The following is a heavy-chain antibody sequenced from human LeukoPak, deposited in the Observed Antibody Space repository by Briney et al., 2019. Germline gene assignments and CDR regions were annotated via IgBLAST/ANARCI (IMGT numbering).Heavy chain of an antibody. V-gene: IGHV1-2*04. J-gene: IGHJ6*02. Sequence: WASVKVSCKASGHTFTGYYMHWVRQAPGQGLEWMGWINPNSGGTNYAQKFQGWVTMTRDTSISTAYMELSRLRSDDTAVYYCARGVVVVPAANYYYGMDVWGQGTTVTVSS. CDR1: GHTFTGYY. CDR3: ARGVVVVPAANYYYGMDV. CDR2: INPNSGGT. D-gene: IGHD2-2*01.